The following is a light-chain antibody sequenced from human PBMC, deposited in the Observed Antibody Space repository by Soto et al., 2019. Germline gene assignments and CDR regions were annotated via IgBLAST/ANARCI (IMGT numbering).Light chain of an antibody. CDR3: SSYAGTHIV. J-gene: IGLJ1*01. V-gene: IGLV2-8*01. CDR1: SSDVGGYDY. CDR2: DVT. Sequence: QSVLTQRPAGSGSPGQSVPISCTRTSSDVGGYDYVSWYQQHPGKAPKLMIYDVTKRPSGVPDRFSGSKSGNTASLTVSGLQAEDEADYYCSSYAGTHIVFGTGTKVTVL.